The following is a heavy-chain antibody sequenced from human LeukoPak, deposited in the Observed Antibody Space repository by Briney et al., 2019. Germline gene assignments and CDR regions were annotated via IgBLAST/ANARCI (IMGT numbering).Heavy chain of an antibody. J-gene: IGHJ6*02. CDR2: IKSKTDGGTA. CDR3: TAWTIVATRYYYYGMDV. Sequence: GGSLRLSCAVSGFTFSNAWMSWVSQAPGKGLEWVGRIKSKTDGGTADYAAPVKGRFTISRDDAKNTLDLQMNSLKTEDTAVYYCTAWTIVATRYYYYGMDVWGQGTTVTVSS. D-gene: IGHD5-12*01. CDR1: GFTFSNAW. V-gene: IGHV3-15*01.